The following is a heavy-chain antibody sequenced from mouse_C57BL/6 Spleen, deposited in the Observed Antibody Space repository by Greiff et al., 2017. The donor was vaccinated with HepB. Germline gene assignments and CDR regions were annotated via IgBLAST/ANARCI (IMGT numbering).Heavy chain of an antibody. CDR3: ARDGWDDAMDY. J-gene: IGHJ4*01. CDR1: GFTFSSYA. V-gene: IGHV5-4*01. CDR2: ISAGGSYT. Sequence: EVHLVESGGGLVKPGGSLKLSCAASGFTFSSYAMSWVRQTPEKRLEWVATISAGGSYTYYPDNVKGRFTISRDNAKNNLYLQMSHLTSEDTAMYYCARDGWDDAMDYWGQGTSVTVSS. D-gene: IGHD4-1*01.